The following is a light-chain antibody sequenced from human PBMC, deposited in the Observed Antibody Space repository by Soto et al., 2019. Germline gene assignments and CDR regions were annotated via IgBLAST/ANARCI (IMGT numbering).Light chain of an antibody. CDR3: ASWDVRLXGFV. J-gene: IGLJ1*01. CDR2: DNH. V-gene: IGLV1-44*01. CDR1: SSNIRINT. Sequence: QSSLTQPPSASGTPVQRVTFSCSGSSSNIRINTVNWYRQLPGTAPQLLISDNHRRPSGVPYRFSGSKSGTSASLAISGLQSEDEDTYFCASWDVRLXGFVVGTGTKVXV.